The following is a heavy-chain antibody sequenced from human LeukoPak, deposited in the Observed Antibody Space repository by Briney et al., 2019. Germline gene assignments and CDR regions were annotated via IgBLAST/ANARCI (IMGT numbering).Heavy chain of an antibody. CDR3: AKELGSGSKREADAFDI. V-gene: IGHV3-15*01. J-gene: IGHJ3*02. CDR2: IKSKTDGGTT. D-gene: IGHD1-26*01. Sequence: GGSLRLPCAASGFTFSNAWMSWVRQAPGKGLEWVGRIKSKTDGGTTDYAAPVKGRFTISRDNSKNTLYLQMNSLRAEDTAVYYCAKELGSGSKREADAFDIWGQGTMVTVSS. CDR1: GFTFSNAW.